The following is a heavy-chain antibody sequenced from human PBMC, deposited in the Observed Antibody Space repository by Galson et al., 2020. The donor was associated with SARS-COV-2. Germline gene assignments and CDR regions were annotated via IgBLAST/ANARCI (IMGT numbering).Heavy chain of an antibody. CDR3: ASVSGASRQLVQEGGFDY. D-gene: IGHD6-6*01. J-gene: IGHJ4*02. CDR2: ISAYNGNT. Sequence: ASVKVSCQASGYTFTSYGISWVRQAPGQGLEWMGWISAYNGNTNYAQKLQGRVTMTTDTSTSTAYMELRSLRSDDTAVYYCASVSGASRQLVQEGGFDYWGQGTLVTVSS. V-gene: IGHV1-18*01. CDR1: GYTFTSYG.